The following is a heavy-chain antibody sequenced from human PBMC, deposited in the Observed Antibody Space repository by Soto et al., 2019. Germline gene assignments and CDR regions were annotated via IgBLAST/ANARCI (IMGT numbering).Heavy chain of an antibody. CDR3: ARSPSYSSGWPVDY. Sequence: GASVKVSCKASGYTFTSYDINWVRQATGQGLEWMGWMNPNSGNTNYAQKFQGRVTMTRDTSISTAYMELSRLRSDDTAVYYCARSPSYSSGWPVDYWGQGTLVTVSS. CDR1: GYTFTSYD. CDR2: MNPNSGNT. J-gene: IGHJ4*02. V-gene: IGHV1-8*01. D-gene: IGHD6-19*01.